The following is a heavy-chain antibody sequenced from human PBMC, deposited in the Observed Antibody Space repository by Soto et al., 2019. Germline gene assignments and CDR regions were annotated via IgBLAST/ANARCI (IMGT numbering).Heavy chain of an antibody. CDR3: AARLDCTNVVCYASYGMDV. Sequence: QVQLQESGPGLVKPSQTLSLTCTVSGGSISSGGYYWSWIRQHPGKGLEWIGYIYYSGTTYYNPSLKLRVTTSLDTAKNQFSLRLSSVTAADTSVYYCAARLDCTNVVCYASYGMDVWGQGTTVTVSS. CDR1: GGSISSGGYY. V-gene: IGHV4-31*03. CDR2: IYYSGTT. D-gene: IGHD2-8*01. J-gene: IGHJ6*02.